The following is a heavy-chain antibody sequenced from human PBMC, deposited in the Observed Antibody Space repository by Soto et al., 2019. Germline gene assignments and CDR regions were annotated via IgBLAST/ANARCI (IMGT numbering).Heavy chain of an antibody. CDR3: AKLSGFMADWYYDILTGYPSLDY. V-gene: IGHV3-30-3*02. Sequence: SLRLFCAASGFTFSSYAMHWVRQAPGKGLEWVAVISYDGSNKYYADSVKGRFTISRDNSKNTLYLQMNSLRAEDTAVYYCAKLSGFMADWYYDILTGYPSLDYWGQGTLVTVSS. D-gene: IGHD3-9*01. CDR1: GFTFSSYA. J-gene: IGHJ4*02. CDR2: ISYDGSNK.